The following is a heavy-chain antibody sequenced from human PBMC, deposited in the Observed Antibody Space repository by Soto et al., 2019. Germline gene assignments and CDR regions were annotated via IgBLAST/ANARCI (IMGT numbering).Heavy chain of an antibody. CDR1: GYTFTGYY. V-gene: IGHV1-2*04. D-gene: IGHD5-18*01. J-gene: IGHJ6*02. Sequence: QVQLVQSGAEVKKPGASVKVSCKASGYTFTGYYMHWVRQAPGQGLEWMGWINPNSGGTNYAQKFQGWVTMTRDTSISTAYMELSRLRSDDTAVYYCARPPYSYGSYSGGDYYGMDVWGQGTTVTVSS. CDR2: INPNSGGT. CDR3: ARPPYSYGSYSGGDYYGMDV.